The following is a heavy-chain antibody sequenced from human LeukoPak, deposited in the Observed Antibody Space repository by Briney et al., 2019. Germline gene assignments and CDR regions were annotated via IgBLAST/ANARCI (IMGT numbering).Heavy chain of an antibody. CDR3: ARGRQQLLT. D-gene: IGHD6-13*01. V-gene: IGHV4-34*01. Sequence: SETLSLTCAVYGGSFSGYYWSWIRQPPGKGLEWIGEINHSGSTNYNPFLKSRVTISVDTSKNQFSLKLSSVTAADTAVYYCARGRQQLLTWGQGTLVTVSS. J-gene: IGHJ5*02. CDR2: INHSGST. CDR1: GGSFSGYY.